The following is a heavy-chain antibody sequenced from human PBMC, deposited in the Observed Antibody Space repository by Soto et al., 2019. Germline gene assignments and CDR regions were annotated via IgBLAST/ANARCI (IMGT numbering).Heavy chain of an antibody. V-gene: IGHV3-7*01. Sequence: PGGSLRLSCAASGLTFRSYWMSWVRQAPGKGLEWVANIKQDGSEKHYVDSVKGRFTISRDNAKNSLYLQMNSLRAEDTAVYYCAKDLGWSGYYGMDVWGQGTTVTVSS. D-gene: IGHD3-16*01. CDR1: GLTFRSYW. CDR2: IKQDGSEK. CDR3: AKDLGWSGYYGMDV. J-gene: IGHJ6*02.